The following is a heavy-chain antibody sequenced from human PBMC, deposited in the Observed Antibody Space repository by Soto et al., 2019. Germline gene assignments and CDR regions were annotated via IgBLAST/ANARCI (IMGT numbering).Heavy chain of an antibody. Sequence: QLQLQESGPGLVKPSETLSLTCTVSGGSISSSSYYWGWLRQPPGKGLEWIGSISYSGSTYYNPSLKSRITISVDTSKNQFSLKRSSVTAADTAVYYSASLQYQLLNPWGQGTLVTVSS. V-gene: IGHV4-39*01. D-gene: IGHD2-2*01. CDR3: ASLQYQLLNP. J-gene: IGHJ5*02. CDR2: ISYSGST. CDR1: GGSISSSSYY.